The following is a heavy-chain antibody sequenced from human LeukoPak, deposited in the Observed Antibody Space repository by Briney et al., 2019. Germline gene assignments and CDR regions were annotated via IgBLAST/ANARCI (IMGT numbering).Heavy chain of an antibody. CDR3: AREASRGTGPFYYYMAV. Sequence: GGSLSLSCAAYGFTFSSYRMSWARPAPGHGLEWVANIIQDGSEKYHLDSVKGRFTISRDNGKNSLYLQKNSLRVEDTAGYYCAREASRGTGPFYYYMAVGGRGTTVTVS. D-gene: IGHD1-14*01. J-gene: IGHJ6*03. V-gene: IGHV3-7*01. CDR2: IIQDGSEK. CDR1: GFTFSSYR.